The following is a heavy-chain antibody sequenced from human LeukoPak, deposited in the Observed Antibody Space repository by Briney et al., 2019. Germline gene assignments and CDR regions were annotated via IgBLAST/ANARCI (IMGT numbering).Heavy chain of an antibody. Sequence: PSQTLSLTCTVSGGSISSGGYFWSWIRQHPGKGLEWIGYIYYSGSTYYNPSLKSRVTISVDTSKNQFSLKLSSVTAAATAVYYCARERSDGYCSSTSCSDWGQGTLVTVSS. J-gene: IGHJ4*02. V-gene: IGHV4-31*03. CDR3: ARERSDGYCSSTSCSD. CDR2: IYYSGST. CDR1: GGSISSGGYF. D-gene: IGHD2-2*01.